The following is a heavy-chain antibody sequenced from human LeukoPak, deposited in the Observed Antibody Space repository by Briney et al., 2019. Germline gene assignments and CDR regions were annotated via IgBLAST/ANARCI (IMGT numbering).Heavy chain of an antibody. CDR1: GYSISSTYY. D-gene: IGHD1-1*01. CDR3: ARVNAPVATLDY. Sequence: SETLSLTCTVSGYSISSTYYGAWIRQPPGKGLEWIATISHSGSTYYAPSLKSRLTISLVTSTNHYSLRLGSVTAADTAVYYCARVNAPVATLDYWGQGTLVTVSS. CDR2: ISHSGST. J-gene: IGHJ4*02. V-gene: IGHV4-38-2*02.